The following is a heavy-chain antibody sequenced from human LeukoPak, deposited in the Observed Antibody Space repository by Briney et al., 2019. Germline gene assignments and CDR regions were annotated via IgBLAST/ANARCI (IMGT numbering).Heavy chain of an antibody. D-gene: IGHD2-15*01. V-gene: IGHV3-33*01. CDR2: IWYDGSNE. CDR1: GFTFSSYS. J-gene: IGHJ6*03. Sequence: GRSLRLSCAASGFTFSSYSMHWVRQAPGKGLEWVTVIWYDGSNEYYADSVRGRFTISRDNSKNTLYLQMNSLSPEDTAVYYCERDYCSGGSRYSYSYYYYMDVWGKGTTVIVSS. CDR3: ERDYCSGGSRYSYSYYYYMDV.